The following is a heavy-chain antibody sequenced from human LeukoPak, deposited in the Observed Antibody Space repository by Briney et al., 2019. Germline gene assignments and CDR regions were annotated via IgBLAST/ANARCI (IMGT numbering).Heavy chain of an antibody. CDR2: IYYSGST. D-gene: IGHD3-10*01. CDR1: GGSISSSSYY. V-gene: IGHV4-39*01. Sequence: PSETLSLTCTASGGSISSSSYYWGWIRQPPGKGLEWIGSIYYSGSTYYNPSLKSRVTISVDTSKNQFSLKLSSVTAADTAVYYCARSYYGSAPDVWGKGTTVTISS. CDR3: ARSYYGSAPDV. J-gene: IGHJ6*04.